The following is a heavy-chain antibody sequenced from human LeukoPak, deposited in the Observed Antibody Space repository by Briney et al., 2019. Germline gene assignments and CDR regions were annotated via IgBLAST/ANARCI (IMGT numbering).Heavy chain of an antibody. CDR3: ARDDSNGIDY. J-gene: IGHJ4*02. CDR1: GFTFSTYW. V-gene: IGHV3-74*01. Sequence: GGSLRLSCAASGFTFSTYWMLWVRQGPGKGLVSVSRISSDGSGTTYADSVRGRFTISRDNAKNTLYLQMHSLRAEDTALYYCARDDSNGIDYWGQGTLVTVP. CDR2: ISSDGSGT. D-gene: IGHD2-21*01.